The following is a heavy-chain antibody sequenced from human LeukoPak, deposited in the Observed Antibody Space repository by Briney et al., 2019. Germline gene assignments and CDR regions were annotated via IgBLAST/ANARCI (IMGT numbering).Heavy chain of an antibody. D-gene: IGHD6-13*01. CDR2: LYHSGST. J-gene: IGHJ1*01. CDR3: ARKGAGTAEYFQH. V-gene: IGHV4-4*02. Sequence: SGTLSLTCAVSGGSISSSNWWSWVGKPPGKGLEWIGELYHSGSTNYNPSLKSRVTISVDKSKNQFSLKPSSVTAADTAVYYCARKGAGTAEYFQHWGQGTLVTVSS. CDR1: GGSISSSNW.